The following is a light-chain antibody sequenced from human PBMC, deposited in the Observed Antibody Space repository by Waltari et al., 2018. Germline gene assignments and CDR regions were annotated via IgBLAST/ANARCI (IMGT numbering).Light chain of an antibody. Sequence: QSALTQPASVSGSPGQSITISCTGTSSDVGGYNYASWYQQHPGKAPQLMIYEVSNRPSGVSNRFSGSTSGNTASLAISGLQAEDEADYYCSSYTSSSTVVFGGGTKLTVL. V-gene: IGLV2-14*01. CDR2: EVS. CDR3: SSYTSSSTVV. J-gene: IGLJ2*01. CDR1: SSDVGGYNY.